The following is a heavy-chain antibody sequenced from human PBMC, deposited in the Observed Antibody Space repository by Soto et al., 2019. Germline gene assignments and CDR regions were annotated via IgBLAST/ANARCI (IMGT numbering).Heavy chain of an antibody. D-gene: IGHD6-6*01. CDR3: VKHGEAARPGWFDT. CDR1: GFTFEDFA. J-gene: IGHJ5*02. V-gene: IGHV3-9*01. Sequence: GGSLRLSCSASGFTFEDFAMHWVRQVPGKGLEWVSGNRWNGEAVGYAASVKGRFTTSRDNAKKLLFLQMNSLRVDDTALYYCVKHGEAARPGWFDTWGQGTQVTVSS. CDR2: NRWNGEAV.